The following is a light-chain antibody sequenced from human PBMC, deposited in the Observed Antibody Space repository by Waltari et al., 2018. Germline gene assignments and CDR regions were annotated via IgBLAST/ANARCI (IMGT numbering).Light chain of an antibody. V-gene: IGLV2-14*01. J-gene: IGLJ3*02. CDR2: EVR. Sequence: QSALTQPASVSGSPGQSITISCTGTSSDVGGYNYVSRYQQHPGKAPKLLICEVRNRPAGVSKRSPGSKSGQPASVTISGTQAEDGADYYCTSFTSSTTWVFGGGTKLTVL. CDR3: TSFTSSTTWV. CDR1: SSDVGGYNY.